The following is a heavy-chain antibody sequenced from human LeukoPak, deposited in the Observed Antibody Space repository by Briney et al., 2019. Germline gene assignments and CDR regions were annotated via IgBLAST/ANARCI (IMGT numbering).Heavy chain of an antibody. J-gene: IGHJ4*02. V-gene: IGHV4-39*07. CDR2: ISYSGRT. D-gene: IGHD6-6*01. CDR1: GGSMSSGDYY. Sequence: SETQSLTCTVSGGSMSSGDYYWAWVRQPPGKGLEWIGGISYSGRTFYKPSLTSRVAISIDASKSQFSLRLSSVTAADTAVYYCVRETSSSAHYWGQGTLVTVSS. CDR3: VRETSSSAHY.